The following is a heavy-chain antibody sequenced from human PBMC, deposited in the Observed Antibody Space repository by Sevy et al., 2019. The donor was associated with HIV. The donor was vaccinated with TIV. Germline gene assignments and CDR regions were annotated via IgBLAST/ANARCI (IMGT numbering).Heavy chain of an antibody. V-gene: IGHV3-53*01. D-gene: IGHD6-19*01. J-gene: IGHJ4*02. CDR1: GFTVTFNS. CDR3: VRERAGIDH. CDR2: IYVGRNT. Sequence: GGYLRLSCAASGFTVTFNSMSWVRQAPGRGLVWVSVIYVGRNTYYADSVKGRFTIVRDSFKDTVDLQMDSLRPEDSGVYECVRERAGIDHWGQGTMVTVSS.